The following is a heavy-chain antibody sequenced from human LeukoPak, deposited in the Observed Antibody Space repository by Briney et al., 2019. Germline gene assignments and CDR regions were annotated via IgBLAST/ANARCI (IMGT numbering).Heavy chain of an antibody. CDR1: GFSLSNYG. CDR3: ARDGPGKSSTSCYHY. V-gene: IGHV3-30*02. J-gene: IGHJ4*02. CDR2: MQYDGSVE. Sequence: PGGSLRLSCVASGFSLSNYGIHWVRQAPGKGLEWVTFMQYDGSVEFYADSVKGRFTISRDNAKNSLYLQMNSLRAEDTAVYYCARDGPGKSSTSCYHYWGQGTLVTVSS. D-gene: IGHD2-2*01.